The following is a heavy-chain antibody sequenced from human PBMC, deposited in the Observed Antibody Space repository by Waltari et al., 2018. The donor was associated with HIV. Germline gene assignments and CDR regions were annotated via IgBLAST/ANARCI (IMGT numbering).Heavy chain of an antibody. CDR2: IRCSITYT. Sequence: EVQLVESGGGLVRPGGSQRISCTASGCTFSTYIMNWVRQAPGRGLEWVASIRCSITYTYYADAMRGRFTSSRDNAKNSLYLQMNSLRAEDTDLYYCARSSGGGYSGYYLDSWGQGTLVTVSS. V-gene: IGHV3-21*01. J-gene: IGHJ4*02. CDR1: GCTFSTYI. D-gene: IGHD5-12*01. CDR3: ARSSGGGYSGYYLDS.